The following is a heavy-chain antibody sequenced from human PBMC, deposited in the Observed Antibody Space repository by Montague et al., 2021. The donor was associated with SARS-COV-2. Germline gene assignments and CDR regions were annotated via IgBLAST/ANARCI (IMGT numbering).Heavy chain of an antibody. J-gene: IGHJ3*02. D-gene: IGHD3-9*01. CDR1: GDSVSNKSVA. Sequence: CAISGDSVSNKSVAWNWLRQSPSRGLEWLGRTYYRSKWDSDYAESFKXXLVITPDTSENQVSLQLNSVIPEDTAVYFCASSGITLTGLDASDIWGQGTMVTVSS. CDR3: ASSGITLTGLDASDI. V-gene: IGHV6-1*01. CDR2: TYYRSKWDS.